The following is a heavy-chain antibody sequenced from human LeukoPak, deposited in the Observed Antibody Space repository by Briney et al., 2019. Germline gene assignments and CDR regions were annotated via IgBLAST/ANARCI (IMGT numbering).Heavy chain of an antibody. CDR2: IFSAGGT. J-gene: IGHJ4*02. CDR1: GATVSSNH. CDR3: VRCAS. Sequence: QTGGSLRLSCAVSGATVSSNHMSWVRQPPGKGLEWVSAIFSAGGTYYADSVKGRFTLSRDISKNTLYLQMNSLRAEDTAVYYCVRCASWGQGTLVTVSS. V-gene: IGHV3-66*01.